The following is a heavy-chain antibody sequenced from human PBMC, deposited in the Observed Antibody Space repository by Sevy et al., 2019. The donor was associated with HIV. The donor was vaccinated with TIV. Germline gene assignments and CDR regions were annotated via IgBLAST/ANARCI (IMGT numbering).Heavy chain of an antibody. CDR3: SRAVTVEGRGVGY. V-gene: IGHV3-74*01. D-gene: IGHD4-4*01. CDR2: INPGGTST. J-gene: IGHJ4*02. Sequence: GGSLRLSCAASGFTFSNYWMHWVRQAPGKGLVWVSRINPGGTSTDYADSVKGRFTISRDNAKNSLYLQMNSLRAEDTGVYYCSRAVTVEGRGVGYWGQGTLVTVSS. CDR1: GFTFSNYW.